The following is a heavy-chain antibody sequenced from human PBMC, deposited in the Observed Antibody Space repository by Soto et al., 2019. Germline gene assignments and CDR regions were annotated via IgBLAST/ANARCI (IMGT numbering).Heavy chain of an antibody. Sequence: GASVKVSCKASGYTFTSSGISWVRRAPGQGLEWMGWISAYNGKTNYAQKLQGRVTMTTDTSTSTAYMELRSLRSDDTAVYYCARDVGCSGGICRGYWGQGTLVTVSS. CDR2: ISAYNGKT. V-gene: IGHV1-18*01. J-gene: IGHJ4*02. D-gene: IGHD2-15*01. CDR3: ARDVGCSGGICRGY. CDR1: GYTFTSSG.